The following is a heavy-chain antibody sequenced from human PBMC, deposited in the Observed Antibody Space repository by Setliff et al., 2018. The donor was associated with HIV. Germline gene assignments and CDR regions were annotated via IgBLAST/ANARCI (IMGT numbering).Heavy chain of an antibody. V-gene: IGHV3-7*01. Sequence: PGGSLRLSCAASGFSFRTYWMSWVRQAPGKGLEWVANMKYDGTEIYYVDAVKGRFTISRDNAKNSLYLQMNSLRAEDTAVYYCARDRAESYYYYYYYMDVWGKGTTVTVSS. CDR3: ARDRAESYYYYYYYMDV. CDR1: GFSFRTYW. J-gene: IGHJ6*03. D-gene: IGHD3-10*01. CDR2: MKYDGTEI.